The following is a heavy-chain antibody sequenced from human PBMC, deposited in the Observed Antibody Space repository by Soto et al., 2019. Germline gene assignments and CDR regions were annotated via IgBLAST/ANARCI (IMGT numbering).Heavy chain of an antibody. D-gene: IGHD3-9*01. V-gene: IGHV3-13*01. Sequence: GGSLRLSCAASGFTFSSYDMHWVRQATGKGLEWVSAIGTAGDTYYPGSVKGRFTISRENAKNSLYLQMNSLRAEDTAVYYCARVGGGDIPGRYFDYGMDVWGQGTTVTVSS. J-gene: IGHJ6*02. CDR1: GFTFSSYD. CDR2: IGTAGDT. CDR3: ARVGGGDIPGRYFDYGMDV.